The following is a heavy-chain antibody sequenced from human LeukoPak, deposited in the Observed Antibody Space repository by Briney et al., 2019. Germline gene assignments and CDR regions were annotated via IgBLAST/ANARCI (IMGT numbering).Heavy chain of an antibody. V-gene: IGHV4-59*10. CDR2: IYTSGST. D-gene: IGHD3-9*01. CDR3: ARANVLRYFDWPYYFDY. CDR1: GGSFSGYY. Sequence: SETLSLTCAVYGGSFSGYYWSWIRQPPGKGLEWIGRIYTSGSTNYNPSLKSRVTISVDTSKNQFSLKLSSVTAADTAVYYCARANVLRYFDWPYYFDYWGQGTLVTVSS. J-gene: IGHJ4*02.